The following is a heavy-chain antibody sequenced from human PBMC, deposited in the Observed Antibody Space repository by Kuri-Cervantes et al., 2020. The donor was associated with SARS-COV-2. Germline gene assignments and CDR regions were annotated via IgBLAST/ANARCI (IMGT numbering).Heavy chain of an antibody. D-gene: IGHD3-3*01. CDR3: ARDAHMVRFLEWLLTFGYFDL. V-gene: IGHV3-7*01. Sequence: GGSLRLSCAASGFTFSSYSMSWVRQAPGKGLEWVANIKQDGSEKYYVDSVKGRLTISRDNAKNSLYLQMNSLRAEDTAVYYCARDAHMVRFLEWLLTFGYFDLWGRGTLVTVSS. CDR1: GFTFSSYS. CDR2: IKQDGSEK. J-gene: IGHJ2*01.